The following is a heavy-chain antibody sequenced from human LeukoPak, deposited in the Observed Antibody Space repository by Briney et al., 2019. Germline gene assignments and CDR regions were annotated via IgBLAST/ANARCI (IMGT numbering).Heavy chain of an antibody. Sequence: WASVKVSCKASGGTFSSYAISWVRQAPGQGLEWMGRIIPILGIANYAQKFQGRVTITADKSTSTAYMELSSLRSEDTAVYYCAREFRITMVRGVSGYYAMDVWGQGTTVTVSS. J-gene: IGHJ6*02. CDR3: AREFRITMVRGVSGYYAMDV. CDR1: GGTFSSYA. D-gene: IGHD3-10*01. V-gene: IGHV1-69*04. CDR2: IIPILGIA.